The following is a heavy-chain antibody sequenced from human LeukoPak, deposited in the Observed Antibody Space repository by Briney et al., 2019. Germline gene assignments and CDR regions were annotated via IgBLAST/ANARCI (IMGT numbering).Heavy chain of an antibody. CDR1: GFTFSSYG. CDR3: AKGTYCCQTGTQDY. D-gene: IGHD1-7*01. Sequence: GGSLRLSCAASGFTFSSYGIHWVRQAPGKGLEWVAFIRYDGSNKYYADSVKGRFTISRDNSKNTLYLQMNSLRAEDTAVYYCAKGTYCCQTGTQDYWGQGTLVTVSS. V-gene: IGHV3-30*02. CDR2: IRYDGSNK. J-gene: IGHJ4*02.